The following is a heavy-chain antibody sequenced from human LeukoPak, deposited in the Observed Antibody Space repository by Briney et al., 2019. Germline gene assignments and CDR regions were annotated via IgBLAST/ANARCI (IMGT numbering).Heavy chain of an antibody. CDR1: GFTFSSYG. Sequence: GGSLRLSCAASGFTFSSYGMHWVRQAPGKGLEWVAFIRYDGSNKYYADSVKGRFTISRDNSKNTLYLQMNSLRAEDTAVYYCAKDLVSGYDWEDYLGQGTLVTVSS. CDR2: IRYDGSNK. CDR3: AKDLVSGYDWEDY. J-gene: IGHJ4*02. V-gene: IGHV3-30*02. D-gene: IGHD5-12*01.